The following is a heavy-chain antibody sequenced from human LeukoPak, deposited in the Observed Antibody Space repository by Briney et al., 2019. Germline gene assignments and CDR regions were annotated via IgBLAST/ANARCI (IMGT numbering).Heavy chain of an antibody. V-gene: IGHV4-4*07. J-gene: IGHJ4*02. CDR1: GASLTIYY. D-gene: IGHD7-27*01. CDR3: ATGDHSFDN. CDR2: YASGTT. Sequence: PSETLSLTCSVSGASLTIYYWNWIRQPAGKGLEWIGRYASGTTAHNPSLKRQFTMSIDTSKNQISMKLTSVTAADTAVYYCATGDHSFDNWGQGILVTVTP.